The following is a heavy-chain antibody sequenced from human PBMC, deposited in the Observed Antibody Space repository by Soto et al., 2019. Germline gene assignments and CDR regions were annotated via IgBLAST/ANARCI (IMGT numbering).Heavy chain of an antibody. Sequence: GGSLRLSCAASGFTLSSYGMHWVRHAPGKGLEWVAVIWYDGSNKYYADSVKGRFTISRDNSKNTLFLQLNSLSAEDTAVYYCARVVCNNTSCRPAYFYSWGQGTPVPVSS. V-gene: IGHV3-33*01. CDR1: GFTLSSYG. CDR3: ARVVCNNTSCRPAYFYS. D-gene: IGHD2-2*01. J-gene: IGHJ4*02. CDR2: IWYDGSNK.